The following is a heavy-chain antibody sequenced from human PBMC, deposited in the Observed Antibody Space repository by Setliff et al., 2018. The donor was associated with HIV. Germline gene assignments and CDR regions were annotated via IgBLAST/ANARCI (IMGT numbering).Heavy chain of an antibody. J-gene: IGHJ2*01. CDR3: ARHARSITMTTDWYFDL. CDR2: IYYSGST. D-gene: IGHD3-22*01. CDR1: GGSITNYY. Sequence: SETLSLTCTVSGGSITNYYWSWIRQPPGKGLEWIGFIYYSGSTNYNPSLKSRVTISVDTSKHQFSLKLSSVTAADTAVYYCARHARSITMTTDWYFDLWGRGTLVTSPQ. V-gene: IGHV4-59*08.